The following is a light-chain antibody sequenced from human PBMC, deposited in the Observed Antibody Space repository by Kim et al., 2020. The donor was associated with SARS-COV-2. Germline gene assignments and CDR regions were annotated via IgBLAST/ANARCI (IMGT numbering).Light chain of an antibody. CDR3: QTWDTGIRV. V-gene: IGLV4-69*01. Sequence: PVLTQSPSASASLGASVQLTCILSSGHSSYAIAWHQQQPGKGPRFLMKVNRDGSHIKGDGIPDRFSGSTSGAERYLTISSLQPEDEADYYCQTWDTGIRVFGGGTQLTVL. CDR1: SGHSSYA. CDR2: VNRDGSH. J-gene: IGLJ3*02.